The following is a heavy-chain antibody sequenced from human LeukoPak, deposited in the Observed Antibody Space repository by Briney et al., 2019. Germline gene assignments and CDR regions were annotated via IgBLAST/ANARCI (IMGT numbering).Heavy chain of an antibody. CDR1: GYTFITCD. CDR2: MNSNSGNT. J-gene: IGHJ4*02. Sequence: ASVTDSCKASGYTFITCDINWVRQPAGQGLEWMGWMNSNSGNTGFAHKFQGRVTMTRDTSINTAYMELSSLRSEDRAVYYCARVLGSISHWGQGTLVTVSS. V-gene: IGHV1-8*01. CDR3: ARVLGSISH. D-gene: IGHD1-1*01.